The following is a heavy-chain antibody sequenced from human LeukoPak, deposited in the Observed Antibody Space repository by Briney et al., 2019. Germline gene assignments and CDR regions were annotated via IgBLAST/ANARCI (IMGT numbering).Heavy chain of an antibody. CDR3: ARRGTGHGMDV. Sequence: GGSLRLSCAASGFTFNNYWIHWVRQVPGKGLVWVSRINNEGSSASYVDSVKGRFTISRDNAKNTLFLQMNSLRAEDTAVYYCARRGTGHGMDVWGQGTTVIVSS. J-gene: IGHJ6*02. V-gene: IGHV3-74*01. CDR2: INNEGSSA. CDR1: GFTFNNYW. D-gene: IGHD1-1*01.